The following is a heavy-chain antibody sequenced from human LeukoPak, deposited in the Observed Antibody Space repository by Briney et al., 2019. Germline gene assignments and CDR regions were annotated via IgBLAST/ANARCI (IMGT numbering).Heavy chain of an antibody. CDR3: ARGRVSPRHFDI. CDR2: IYYSGST. CDR1: GGSISSGDYH. Sequence: SQTLSLTCTVSGGSISSGDYHWSWIRQPPGKGLEWIGYIYYSGSTYYNPSLKSRVTISVDTSKNQFSLKLSSVTAADTAVYYCARGRVSPRHFDIWGQGTMVTVSS. V-gene: IGHV4-30-4*08. J-gene: IGHJ3*02. D-gene: IGHD6-13*01.